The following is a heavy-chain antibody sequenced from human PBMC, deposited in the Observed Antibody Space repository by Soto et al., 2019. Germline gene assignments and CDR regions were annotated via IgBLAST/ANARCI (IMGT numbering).Heavy chain of an antibody. CDR3: ARHEGYYGSPAAGLFDY. CDR1: GYSFTSYW. V-gene: IGHV5-51*01. D-gene: IGHD3-10*01. Sequence: EVQLVQSGAEVKKPGESLKISCKGSGYSFTSYWIGWVRQMPGKGLEWIGIIYPGDSDTRYSPSFQGQGTISDDKSLITAYLQWSSLKASDTAMYYCARHEGYYGSPAAGLFDYWGQGTLVTVSS. CDR2: IYPGDSDT. J-gene: IGHJ4*02.